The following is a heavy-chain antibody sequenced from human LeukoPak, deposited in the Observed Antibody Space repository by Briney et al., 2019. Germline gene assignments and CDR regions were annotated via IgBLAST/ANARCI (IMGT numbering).Heavy chain of an antibody. CDR3: AKDLDYYDSSGSHY. D-gene: IGHD3-22*01. CDR1: GFTFSSYA. Sequence: GGSLRLSCAASGFTFSSYAMSWVRQAPGKGLEWVSANSGSGGSTYYADSVKGRFTISRDNSKNTLYLQMNSLRAEDTAVYYCAKDLDYYDSSGSHYWGQGTLVTVSS. CDR2: NSGSGGST. V-gene: IGHV3-23*01. J-gene: IGHJ4*02.